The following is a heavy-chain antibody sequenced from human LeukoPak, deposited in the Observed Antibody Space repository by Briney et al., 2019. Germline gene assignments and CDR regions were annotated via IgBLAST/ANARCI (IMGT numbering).Heavy chain of an antibody. CDR2: ISPSGGIT. CDR1: GFTFSSHG. Sequence: PGGTLRLSCAASGFTFSSHGMNWVRQAPGKGLEWVSGISPSGGITYYTDSVKGRFTISRDNSKNTQSLQMNSLRAEDTAVYYCARDRSGVGATLGGIDYWGQGTLVTVSS. V-gene: IGHV3-23*01. J-gene: IGHJ4*02. CDR3: ARDRSGVGATLGGIDY. D-gene: IGHD1-26*01.